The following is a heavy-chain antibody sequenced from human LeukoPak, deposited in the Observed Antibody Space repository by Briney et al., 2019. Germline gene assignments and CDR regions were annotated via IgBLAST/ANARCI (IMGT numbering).Heavy chain of an antibody. CDR1: GGSISSYY. V-gene: IGHV4-59*01. D-gene: IGHD1-7*01. CDR3: ARDDGNWNYGARGWFDP. CDR2: IYYSGST. J-gene: IGHJ5*02. Sequence: SETLSLTCTVSGGSISSYYWSWIRQPPGKGLEWIGYIYYSGSTNYNPSLKSRVTISVDTSKNQFSLKLSSVTAADTAVYYCARDDGNWNYGARGWFDPWGQGTLVTVSS.